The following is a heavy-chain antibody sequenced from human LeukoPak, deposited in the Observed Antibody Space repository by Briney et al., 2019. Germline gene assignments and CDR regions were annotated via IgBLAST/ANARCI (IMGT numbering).Heavy chain of an antibody. CDR2: IYYSGST. D-gene: IGHD3-10*01. J-gene: IGHJ4*02. V-gene: IGHV4-39*07. Sequence: SETLSLTCTVSGGSISSSSYYWGWIRQPPGKGLEWIGSIYYSGSTYYNPSLKSRVTISVDTSKNQFSLKLSSVTAADTAVYYCARIQSRSGSYYNTWYFDYWGQGTLVTVSS. CDR1: GGSISSSSYY. CDR3: ARIQSRSGSYYNTWYFDY.